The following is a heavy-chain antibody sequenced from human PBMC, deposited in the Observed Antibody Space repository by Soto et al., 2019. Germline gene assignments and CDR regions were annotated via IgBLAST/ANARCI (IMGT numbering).Heavy chain of an antibody. Sequence: QVQLVESGGGVVQPGRSLRLSCAASGLTFSNYAMHWVRQAPGNGLEWVAVISSDGRDKHYVDSLKGRFTISRDNSKNTLYLQMNSLRSEDTAVYHCAKDKDLGSAGYYFHYWGQGTLVTVSS. CDR2: ISSDGRDK. J-gene: IGHJ4*02. CDR3: AKDKDLGSAGYYFHY. CDR1: GLTFSNYA. D-gene: IGHD6-19*01. V-gene: IGHV3-30*18.